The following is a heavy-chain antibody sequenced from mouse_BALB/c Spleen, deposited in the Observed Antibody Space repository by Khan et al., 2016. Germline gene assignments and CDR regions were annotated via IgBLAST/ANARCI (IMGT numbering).Heavy chain of an antibody. D-gene: IGHD1-1*01. CDR1: GYTFTNYG. CDR3: SIYLSYYGSSTYFAV. V-gene: IGHV9-3-1*01. CDR2: INTYSGES. Sequence: QLQQSGPELKKPGQTVKISCKASGYTFTNYGMNWVKQAPGKGLKWMGWINTYSGESTYADDFKGRFAFSLETSANTAYLQINNLKNEDTATYFFSIYLSYYGSSTYFAVWGAGTTVTVSS. J-gene: IGHJ1*01.